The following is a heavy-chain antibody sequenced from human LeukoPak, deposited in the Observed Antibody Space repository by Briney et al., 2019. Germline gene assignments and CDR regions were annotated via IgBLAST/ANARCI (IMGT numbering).Heavy chain of an antibody. D-gene: IGHD6-6*01. V-gene: IGHV3-30*02. CDR2: IRYDGSNK. CDR1: GFTFSSYG. J-gene: IGHJ4*02. CDR3: AKDRAAAYSSSPGTYFDY. Sequence: GGSLRLSCAASGFTFSSYGMHWVRQAPGKGLEWVAFIRYDGSNKYYADSVKGRFTISRDNSKNTLYLQMNSLRAEDTAVYYCAKDRAAAYSSSPGTYFDYWGQGTLVTVSS.